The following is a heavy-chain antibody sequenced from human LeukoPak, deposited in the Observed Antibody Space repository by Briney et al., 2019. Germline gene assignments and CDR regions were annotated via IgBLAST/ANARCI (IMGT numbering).Heavy chain of an antibody. CDR2: ISGSGGST. CDR1: GFTLSSYA. V-gene: IGHV3-23*01. J-gene: IGHJ6*04. D-gene: IGHD3-10*01. Sequence: PGGSLRLSCAASGFTLSSYAMSWVRQAPGKGLEWVSAISGSGGSTYYADSVKGRFTISRDNSKNTLYLQMNSLRAEDTAVYYCAKDPGALDMVRGVSCYYYGMDVWGKGTTVTVSS. CDR3: AKDPGALDMVRGVSCYYYGMDV.